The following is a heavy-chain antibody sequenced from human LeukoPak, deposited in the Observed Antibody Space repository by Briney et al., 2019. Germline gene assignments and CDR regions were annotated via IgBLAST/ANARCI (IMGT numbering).Heavy chain of an antibody. CDR1: GFTFSSYG. J-gene: IGHJ5*02. D-gene: IGHD3-16*01. CDR2: IIGSGGST. V-gene: IGHV3-23*01. CDR3: VKDSYYDYVWGSFDP. Sequence: PGGSLRLSCAASGFTFSSYGMSWVRQAPGKGLEWVSAIIGSGGSTYYADSVKGRFTISRDNSKNTLYLQINSLRAEDTAVYYCVKDSYYDYVWGSFDPWGQGTLVTVSS.